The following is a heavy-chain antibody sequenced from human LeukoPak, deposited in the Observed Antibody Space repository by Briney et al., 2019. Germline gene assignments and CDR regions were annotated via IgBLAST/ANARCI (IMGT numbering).Heavy chain of an antibody. Sequence: ASVKVSCKASGYTFIGHYMHWVRQAPAQGLAWMGWINTNSGGRKYAHKFQGSVIMTTDTYISTAYMVQSRMKADDAAVYYCARGRIRSWSDAFDIWGQGATVTVSS. V-gene: IGHV1-2*02. D-gene: IGHD2-15*01. J-gene: IGHJ3*02. CDR3: ARGRIRSWSDAFDI. CDR2: INTNSGGR. CDR1: GYTFIGHY.